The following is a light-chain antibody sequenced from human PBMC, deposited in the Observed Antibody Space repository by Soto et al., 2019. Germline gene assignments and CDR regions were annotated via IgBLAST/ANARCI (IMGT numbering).Light chain of an antibody. V-gene: IGLV2-23*01. Sequence: QSALTQPASVSGSPGQSITISCTGTSSDVASYNLVSWYQRHPDKAPKLMIYEGSKRPSGVSNRFSGSKSGNTASLTISGLQAEDEADHYCSSYAGSTTWVVFGGGTKLTVL. CDR2: EGS. J-gene: IGLJ2*01. CDR1: SSDVASYNL. CDR3: SSYAGSTTWVV.